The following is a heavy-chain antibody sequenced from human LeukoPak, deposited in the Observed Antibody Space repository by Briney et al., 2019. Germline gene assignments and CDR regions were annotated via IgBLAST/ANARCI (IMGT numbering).Heavy chain of an antibody. CDR1: GYTFTGYY. CDR2: INPNSGDT. J-gene: IGHJ4*02. D-gene: IGHD3-22*01. Sequence: GASVKVSCKASGYTFTGYYMHWVRQAPGQGLEWMGWINPNSGDTNYAQKFQGRVTLTRDTSISTAYMELSRLTSDDTAVYYCARSKNRKYYDSSGYLIVWGQGTLVTVSS. CDR3: ARSKNRKYYDSSGYLIV. V-gene: IGHV1-2*02.